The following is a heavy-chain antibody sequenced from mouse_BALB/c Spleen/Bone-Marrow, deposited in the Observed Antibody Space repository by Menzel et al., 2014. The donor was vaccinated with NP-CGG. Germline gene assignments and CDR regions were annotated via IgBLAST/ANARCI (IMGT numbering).Heavy chain of an antibody. CDR2: ISSGSSTV. J-gene: IGHJ2*01. V-gene: IGHV5-17*02. D-gene: IGHD1-1*01. Sequence: EVQLVESGGGLVQPGGSRKLSCAASGFTFSSFGMHWVRQAPEKGLERVAYISSGSSTVYYADKVMGRFTISRDNPKNTLFLQMTSLRSEDTAMYYCARSGSSSGYFDYWGQGTTLTVSS. CDR3: ARSGSSSGYFDY. CDR1: GFTFSSFG.